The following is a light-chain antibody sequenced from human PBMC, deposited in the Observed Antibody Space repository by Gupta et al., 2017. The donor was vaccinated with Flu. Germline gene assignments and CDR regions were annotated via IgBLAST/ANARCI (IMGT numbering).Light chain of an antibody. Sequence: VSGAPGQGVTISCTGSSSNIGAGSDVHWYQHLPGTAPKLLIYGNNNRPSGVPDRVSGSKSGTSASLAIIGFQVEDEADYYCQSYDSSLNGYVFGTGTKVTVL. CDR1: SSNIGAGSD. CDR3: QSYDSSLNGYV. CDR2: GNN. J-gene: IGLJ1*01. V-gene: IGLV1-40*01.